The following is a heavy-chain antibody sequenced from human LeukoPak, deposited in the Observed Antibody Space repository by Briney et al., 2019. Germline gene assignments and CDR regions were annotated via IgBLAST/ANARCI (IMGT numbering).Heavy chain of an antibody. D-gene: IGHD1-14*01. Sequence: KPSETLSLTCTVSGGSISSYYWSWIRQPPGKGLEWIGYIYYSGSTNYNPSFKSRVTISVDTSKNQFSLKLSSVTAADTAVYYCARVTGTPRRKFDPWGQGTLVTVSS. CDR1: GGSISSYY. CDR2: IYYSGST. V-gene: IGHV4-59*12. J-gene: IGHJ5*02. CDR3: ARVTGTPRRKFDP.